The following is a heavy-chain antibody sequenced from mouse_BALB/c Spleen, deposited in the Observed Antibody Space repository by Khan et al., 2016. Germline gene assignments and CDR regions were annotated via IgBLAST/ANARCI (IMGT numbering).Heavy chain of an antibody. CDR3: ARYSGNSLYYFDY. CDR2: INTYTGEP. V-gene: IGHV9-3-1*01. D-gene: IGHD1-1*01. Sequence: QIQLVQSGPELKKPGETVKISCKASGYTFTTSGMNWVKQAPGKGLKWMGWINTYTGEPTYADDFKGRFAFSLETSASTAYLQINNLKNEYTATYFCARYSGNSLYYFDYWGQGTTLTVSS. CDR1: GYTFTTSG. J-gene: IGHJ2*01.